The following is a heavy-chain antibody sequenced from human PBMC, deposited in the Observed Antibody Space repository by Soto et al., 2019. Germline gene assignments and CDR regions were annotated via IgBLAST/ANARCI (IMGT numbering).Heavy chain of an antibody. Sequence: QVQLVQSGAEVKKPGASVKVSCKASGYTFTSYYMYWVRQAPGQGLEWMGIINPSGGSTSYAQKFQGRVTRTRDTSTSTVYMELSSLRSEDTAVYYCARVEMATIKGNAFDIWGQGKIVTVSS. D-gene: IGHD5-12*01. CDR2: INPSGGST. CDR1: GYTFTSYY. J-gene: IGHJ3*02. V-gene: IGHV1-46*01. CDR3: ARVEMATIKGNAFDI.